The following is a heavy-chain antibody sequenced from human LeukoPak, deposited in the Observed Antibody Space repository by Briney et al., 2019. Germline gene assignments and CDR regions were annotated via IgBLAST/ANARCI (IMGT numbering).Heavy chain of an antibody. D-gene: IGHD1-14*01. Sequence: SETLSLTCTVSGGSFSSYIYPWGWIRQPPGKGLEWIGSISHSGTTYYNPSLKSRVTISIDTSKSQFSLKLNSETAADTAVYYCAREVGNSYYYYYMDVWGRGTTVTVSS. CDR2: ISHSGTT. V-gene: IGHV4-39*07. J-gene: IGHJ6*03. CDR1: GGSFSSYIYP. CDR3: AREVGNSYYYYYMDV.